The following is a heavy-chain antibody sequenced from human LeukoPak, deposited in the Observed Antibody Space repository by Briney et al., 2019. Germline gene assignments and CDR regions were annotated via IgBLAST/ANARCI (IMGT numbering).Heavy chain of an antibody. J-gene: IGHJ4*02. CDR1: GYTFTSYG. V-gene: IGHV1-18*01. D-gene: IGHD6-13*01. CDR2: ISAYNGNT. Sequence: ASVKVSCKASGYTFTSYGISWVRQAPGQGLEWMGWISAYNGNTNYAQKLQGRVTMTTDTSTSTAYMELRSLRSDDTAVYYCARDPYSSSWYVGIYFDYWGQGTLVTVSS. CDR3: ARDPYSSSWYVGIYFDY.